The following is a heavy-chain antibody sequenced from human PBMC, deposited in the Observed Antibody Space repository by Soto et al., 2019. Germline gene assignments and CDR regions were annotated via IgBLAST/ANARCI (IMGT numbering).Heavy chain of an antibody. CDR1: GFTVTTYA. CDR3: ATVHNTSRSFDY. CDR2: TGISGRTT. V-gene: IGHV3-23*01. J-gene: IGHJ4*02. Sequence: HPGGSLRLSCAASGFTVTTYAMSWVRQAPGKGLEWVSTTGISGRTTYYADSVKGRFTVSRDDSKNTLDLQMSSLRAEDTAVYYCATVHNTSRSFDYWGQGTLVTVSS. D-gene: IGHD1-20*01.